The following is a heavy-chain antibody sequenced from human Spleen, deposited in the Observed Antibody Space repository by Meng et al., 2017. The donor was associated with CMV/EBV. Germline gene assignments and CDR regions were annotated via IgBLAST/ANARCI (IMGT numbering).Heavy chain of an antibody. CDR1: FSYSIYG. D-gene: IGHD6-13*01. V-gene: IGHV3-21*01. J-gene: IGHJ1*01. Sequence: FSYSIYGMNWVRQAQGKWLQCVSAISNNPHIYYADSVKGRFTISRDNAKNSLYLQMNSLRAEDTAVYYCATPGYSSSWYAETHEYFQHWGQGTLVTVSS. CDR3: ATPGYSSSWYAETHEYFQH. CDR2: ISNNPHI.